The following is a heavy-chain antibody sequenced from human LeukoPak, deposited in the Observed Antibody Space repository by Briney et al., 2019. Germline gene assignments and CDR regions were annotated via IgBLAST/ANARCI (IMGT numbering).Heavy chain of an antibody. D-gene: IGHD7-27*01. CDR2: MSPNSGDT. CDR1: GYTFTSYD. V-gene: IGHV1-8*01. CDR3: ARGPPNWGYDY. J-gene: IGHJ4*02. Sequence: ASVKVSCKASGYTFTSYDFNWVRQATGQRPKWMGWMSPNSGDTGYAQKFQDRVTMTRNTSISTAYMELSSLRSDDTAVYYCARGPPNWGYDYWGPGTLVTVSS.